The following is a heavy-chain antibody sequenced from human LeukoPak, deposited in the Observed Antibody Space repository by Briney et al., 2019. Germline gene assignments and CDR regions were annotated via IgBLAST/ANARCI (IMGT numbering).Heavy chain of an antibody. CDR2: IYSGGRT. V-gene: IGHV3-66*01. Sequence: GGSPRLSCAASGFTVSSNYMSWVRQAPGKGLEWVSVIYSGGRTYYADSVKGRFTISRDNSKNTLYLQMNSLRAEDTAVYYCARESNSGYYLSYWGQGTLATISS. J-gene: IGHJ4*02. CDR3: ARESNSGYYLSY. D-gene: IGHD3-22*01. CDR1: GFTVSSNY.